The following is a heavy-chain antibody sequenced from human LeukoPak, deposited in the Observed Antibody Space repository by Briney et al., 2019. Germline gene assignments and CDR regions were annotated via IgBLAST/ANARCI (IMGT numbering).Heavy chain of an antibody. J-gene: IGHJ4*02. D-gene: IGHD6-19*01. CDR3: ARDRDSSGIFDY. V-gene: IGHV3-30*03. CDR1: GFTFSSYG. CDR2: ISYDGSNK. Sequence: GGSLRLSCAASGFTFSSYGMHWVRRAPGKGLEWVAVISYDGSNKYYADSVKGRFTISRDNSKNTLYLQMNSLRAEDTAVYYCARDRDSSGIFDYWGQGTLVTVSS.